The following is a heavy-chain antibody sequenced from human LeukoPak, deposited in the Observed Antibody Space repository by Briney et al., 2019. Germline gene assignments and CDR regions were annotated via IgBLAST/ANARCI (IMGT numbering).Heavy chain of an antibody. J-gene: IGHJ5*02. CDR3: GRDRKNIPGRNENRFDP. Sequence: GGSLRLSCAASGFTVSSNYMSWVRQAPGKGLEWVSVIYSGGSTDYKDSVKDRFIISRDNSKNTLYLQMSSLRAEDTAVYYCGRDRKNIPGRNENRFDPRGQGTLVTVSS. D-gene: IGHD2-2*01. CDR2: IYSGGST. CDR1: GFTVSSNY. V-gene: IGHV3-66*01.